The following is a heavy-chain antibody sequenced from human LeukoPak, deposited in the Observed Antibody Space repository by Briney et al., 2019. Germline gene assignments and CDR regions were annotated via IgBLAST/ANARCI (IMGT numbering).Heavy chain of an antibody. CDR3: ARAENSGSYSY. D-gene: IGHD1-26*01. Sequence: GGSLRLSCAASAFTFSSYAMHWVRQAPGKGLEWVAVIWYDGSNKYYEDSVKGRFTISRDNSKNTLYLQMNSLRAEDTAVYYCARAENSGSYSYWGQGTLVTVSS. V-gene: IGHV3-33*01. J-gene: IGHJ4*02. CDR2: IWYDGSNK. CDR1: AFTFSSYA.